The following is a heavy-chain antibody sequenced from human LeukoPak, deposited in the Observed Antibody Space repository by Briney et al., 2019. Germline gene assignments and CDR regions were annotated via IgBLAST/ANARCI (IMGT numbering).Heavy chain of an antibody. Sequence: SVKVSCKASGGTFSSYAISWVRQAPGQGLEWMGGIIPIFGTANYAQKFQGRVTITADKSTSTAYMELSSLRSEDTAVYYCASRYYYDSSGYYAPFDYWGQGTLVTVSS. J-gene: IGHJ4*02. CDR2: IIPIFGTA. V-gene: IGHV1-69*06. CDR3: ASRYYYDSSGYYAPFDY. D-gene: IGHD3-22*01. CDR1: GGTFSSYA.